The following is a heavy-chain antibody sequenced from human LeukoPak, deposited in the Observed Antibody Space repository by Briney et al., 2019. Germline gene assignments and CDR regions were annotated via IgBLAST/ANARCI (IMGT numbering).Heavy chain of an antibody. D-gene: IGHD6-13*01. CDR3: ARERGYSSSWYTF. J-gene: IGHJ4*02. Sequence: GGSLRLSCAASGFTFSNYSMNWVRQAPGKGLEWVSYVSRSSTTIYYADPVKGRFTISRDNAKNSLYLQMNSLRAEDTAVYYCARERGYSSSWYTFWGQGTLVSVSS. CDR2: VSRSSTTI. CDR1: GFTFSNYS. V-gene: IGHV3-48*01.